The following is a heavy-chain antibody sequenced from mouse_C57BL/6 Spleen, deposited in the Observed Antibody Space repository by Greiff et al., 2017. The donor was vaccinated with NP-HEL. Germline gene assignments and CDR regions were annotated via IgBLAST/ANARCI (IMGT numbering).Heavy chain of an antibody. D-gene: IGHD2-1*01. CDR2: IYPRSGNT. CDR3: ARAREYDCNLYYYAMDY. CDR1: GYTFTSYG. V-gene: IGHV1-81*01. J-gene: IGHJ4*01. Sequence: VQLQQSGAELARPGASVKLSCKASGYTFTSYGISWVKQRTGQGLEWIGEIYPRSGNTYYNEKFKGKATLTADKSSSTAYMELRSLTSEDSAVYFCARAREYDCNLYYYAMDYWGQGTSVTVSS.